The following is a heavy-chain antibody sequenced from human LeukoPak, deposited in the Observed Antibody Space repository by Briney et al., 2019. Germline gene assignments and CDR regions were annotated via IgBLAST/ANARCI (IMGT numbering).Heavy chain of an antibody. CDR2: ISSSTRYI. D-gene: IGHD6-13*01. V-gene: IGHV3-21*01. Sequence: PGGSLRLSCAASGFTFSSYAMSWVRQAPGKGLEWVSSISSSTRYIYYADSVKGRFTVSRDNAKNSVFLQMNSLRIEDTAVYYCASGSSRWYVIDYWGQGTLVTVSS. CDR1: GFTFSSYA. J-gene: IGHJ4*02. CDR3: ASGSSRWYVIDY.